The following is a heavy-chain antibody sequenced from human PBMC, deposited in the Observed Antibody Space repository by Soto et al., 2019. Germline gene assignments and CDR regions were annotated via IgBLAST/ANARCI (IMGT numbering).Heavy chain of an antibody. Sequence: QITLKESGPTLVKPTQTLTLTCTFSGFSLSTSGVGVGWIRQPPGKALEWLALIYWDDDKRYSPSLKSRLTITKDPSKNQVVLTMTNMDPVDTATYYCAHMIWYDSSGYYPNSCWFDPWGQGTLVTVSS. CDR3: AHMIWYDSSGYYPNSCWFDP. D-gene: IGHD3-22*01. V-gene: IGHV2-5*02. CDR2: IYWDDDK. CDR1: GFSLSTSGVG. J-gene: IGHJ5*02.